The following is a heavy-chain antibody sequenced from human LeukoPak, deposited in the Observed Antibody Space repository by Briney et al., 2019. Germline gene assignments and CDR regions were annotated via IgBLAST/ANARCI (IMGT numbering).Heavy chain of an antibody. Sequence: GASVKVSCKALGYTFTDHYFHWLRQAPGQGLEWMGWIHPGRGDTNSAQKFQERVTITRDMSTRTAYMELSSLRSEDTAVYYCGADSMPRGVFSYAFDIWGQGTMVTVSS. D-gene: IGHD3-10*01. J-gene: IGHJ3*02. CDR2: IHPGRGDT. CDR1: GYTFTDHY. CDR3: GADSMPRGVFSYAFDI. V-gene: IGHV1-2*02.